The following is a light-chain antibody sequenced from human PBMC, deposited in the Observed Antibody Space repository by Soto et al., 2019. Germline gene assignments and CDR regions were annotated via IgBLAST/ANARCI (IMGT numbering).Light chain of an antibody. V-gene: IGKV3-15*01. J-gene: IGKJ1*01. CDR1: QSVSSY. CDR3: QQNKDWPWT. CDR2: DAS. Sequence: EIVMTQSPATLSVSPGERVTLSCRASQSVSSYLAWYQQKPGQAPRLLIYDASSRATGIPVRFSGSGSGTEFTLTISILQSEDFGVYYCQQNKDWPWTFGQGTTVEIK.